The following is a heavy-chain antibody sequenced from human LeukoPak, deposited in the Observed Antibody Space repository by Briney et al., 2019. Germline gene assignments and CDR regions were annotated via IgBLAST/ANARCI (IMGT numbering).Heavy chain of an antibody. J-gene: IGHJ4*02. CDR2: IDTTSSTI. CDR1: EFTFRTYS. D-gene: IGHD4-11*01. V-gene: IGHV3-48*01. Sequence: GGSLRLSCAASEFTFRTYSMNWVRQAPGKGLEWVSYIDTTSSTIYYADSVKGRFTISRDNAKNSLYLQMNSLRAEDTAVYYCARAQRMTTAAPYEFDYWGQGTLVTVSS. CDR3: ARAQRMTTAAPYEFDY.